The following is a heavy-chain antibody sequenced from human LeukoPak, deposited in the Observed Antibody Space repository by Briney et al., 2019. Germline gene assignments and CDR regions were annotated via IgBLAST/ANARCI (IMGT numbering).Heavy chain of an antibody. J-gene: IGHJ4*02. CDR1: GGAISNDNFY. Sequence: SETLSLTCTVSGGAISNDNFYWGWIRQPPGKGLEWSVSINYSGTTYYTPSLKSRVTIAVDTSKTQFSLKFNSVTAADSAVYYCARLSDYWGQGTLVTVSS. CDR2: INYSGTT. CDR3: ARLSDY. V-gene: IGHV4-39*01.